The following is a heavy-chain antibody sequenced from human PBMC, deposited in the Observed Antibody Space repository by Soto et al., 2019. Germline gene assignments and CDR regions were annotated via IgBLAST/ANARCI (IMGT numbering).Heavy chain of an antibody. Sequence: EVQLVESGGGLVQPGGSLRLSCAASGFTFSSYWMHWVRQAPGKGLVWVSRINGDGSSLYYADSVKGRLTISRDSAKNTLYLQINSLRDEDTGVYYCARGATGYGNFAYWGQGTLVTVSS. D-gene: IGHD5-12*01. CDR2: INGDGSSL. J-gene: IGHJ4*02. CDR1: GFTFSSYW. CDR3: ARGATGYGNFAY. V-gene: IGHV3-74*01.